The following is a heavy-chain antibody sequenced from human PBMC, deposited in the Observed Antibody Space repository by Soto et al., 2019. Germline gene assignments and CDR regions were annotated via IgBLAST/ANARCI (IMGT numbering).Heavy chain of an antibody. J-gene: IGHJ2*01. D-gene: IGHD3-22*01. CDR2: ISGSGGST. V-gene: IGHV3-23*01. Sequence: EVQLLESGGGLVQPGGSLRLSCAASGFTFSSYAMSWVRQAPGKGLEWVSAISGSGGSTHYADSVKGRFTISRDHSKNTLYLQMNSLRAEDPAVYYCAKDHFYHTSGSPSITWYFELWGRGPLVTVSS. CDR3: AKDHFYHTSGSPSITWYFEL. CDR1: GFTFSSYA.